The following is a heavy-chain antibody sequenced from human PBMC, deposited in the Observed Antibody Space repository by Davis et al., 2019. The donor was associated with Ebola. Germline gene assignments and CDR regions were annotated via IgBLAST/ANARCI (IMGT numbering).Heavy chain of an antibody. CDR1: GFTFSSYA. Sequence: GESLKISCAASGFTFSSYAMHWVRQAPGKGLEWVAVISYDGSNKYYADSVKGRFTISRDNSKNTLYLQMNSLRAEDTAVYYCAREACSSISCYTYYFDYWGQGTLVTVSS. V-gene: IGHV3-30-3*01. J-gene: IGHJ4*02. D-gene: IGHD2-2*02. CDR2: ISYDGSNK. CDR3: AREACSSISCYTYYFDY.